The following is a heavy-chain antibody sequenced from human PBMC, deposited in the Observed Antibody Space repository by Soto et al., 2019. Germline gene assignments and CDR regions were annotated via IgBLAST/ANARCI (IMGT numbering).Heavy chain of an antibody. Sequence: QVQLVQSGAEVKKPGASVKVSCKASGYTFTSYDINWVRQATGQGLEWMGWMNPNSGNTGYAQKFQGRVTMTRNTSISTAYMELSSLRSEDTAVYYCARAPYVRLSPRVYYFDYWGQGTLVTVSS. CDR3: ARAPYVRLSPRVYYFDY. CDR2: MNPNSGNT. D-gene: IGHD6-6*01. CDR1: GYTFTSYD. V-gene: IGHV1-8*01. J-gene: IGHJ4*02.